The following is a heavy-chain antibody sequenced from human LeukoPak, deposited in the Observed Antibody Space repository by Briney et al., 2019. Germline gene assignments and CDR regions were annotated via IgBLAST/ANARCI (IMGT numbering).Heavy chain of an antibody. J-gene: IGHJ4*02. V-gene: IGHV3-30*03. D-gene: IGHD3-10*01. Sequence: GRSLRLSCAASGFTFSSYGMHWVRQAPGKGLEWVAVISYDGSNKYYADSVKGRFTISRDNSKNTLYLQMNSLRAEDTAVYYCARYYSITIWGQGTLVTVSS. CDR1: GFTFSSYG. CDR3: ARYYSITI. CDR2: ISYDGSNK.